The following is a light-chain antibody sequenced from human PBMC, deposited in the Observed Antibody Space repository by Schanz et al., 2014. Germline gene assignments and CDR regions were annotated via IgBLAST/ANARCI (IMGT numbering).Light chain of an antibody. CDR3: QQSSASRT. J-gene: IGKJ1*01. CDR2: GAS. CDR1: QSVGTY. Sequence: EIVLTQSPGTLSLSPGDRATLSCRVSQSVGTYLAWYQQKPGQAPRLLIYGASSRATGIPDRFSGSGSGTDFTLTISRLEPEDFAVYYCQQSSASRTFGQGTKVEIK. V-gene: IGKV3-20*01.